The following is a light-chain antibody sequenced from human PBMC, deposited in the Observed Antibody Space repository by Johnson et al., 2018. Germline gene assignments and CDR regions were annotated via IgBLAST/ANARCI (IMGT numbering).Light chain of an antibody. Sequence: QSVLTQPPSVSAAPGQKVTISCSGSSSNIGNNYVSWYQQLPGTAPKLLIYENNKRPSGIPDRFSGSKSGTSATLAITGLQTGDEDDYYCGTWDSSLSAGNVFGTGTKVTVL. CDR3: GTWDSSLSAGNV. CDR1: SSNIGNNY. J-gene: IGLJ1*01. V-gene: IGLV1-51*02. CDR2: ENN.